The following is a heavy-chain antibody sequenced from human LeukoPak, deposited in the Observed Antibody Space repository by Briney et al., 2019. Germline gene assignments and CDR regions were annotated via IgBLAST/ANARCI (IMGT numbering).Heavy chain of an antibody. Sequence: SGGSLRLSCAASGFTFSSYSMNWVRQAPGKGLEWVAVISYDGSNKYYADSVKGRFTISRDNSKNTLYLQMNSLRAEDTAVYYCARASEGRLVGATDYWGQGTLVTVSS. V-gene: IGHV3-30*03. D-gene: IGHD1-26*01. CDR3: ARASEGRLVGATDY. J-gene: IGHJ4*02. CDR1: GFTFSSYS. CDR2: ISYDGSNK.